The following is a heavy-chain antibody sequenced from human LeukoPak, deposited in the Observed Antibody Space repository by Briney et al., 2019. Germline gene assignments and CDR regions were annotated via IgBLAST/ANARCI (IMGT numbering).Heavy chain of an antibody. J-gene: IGHJ4*02. Sequence: SETLSLTCAVYGGSFSGYHWSWIRQPLGKGLEWIGEINHSGSTNYNPSLKSRVTISVDTSKNQFSLKLSSVTAADTAVYYCARGSRQYYYDRGLYFDYWGQGTLVTVSS. D-gene: IGHD3-22*01. CDR1: GGSFSGYH. V-gene: IGHV4-34*01. CDR3: ARGSRQYYYDRGLYFDY. CDR2: INHSGST.